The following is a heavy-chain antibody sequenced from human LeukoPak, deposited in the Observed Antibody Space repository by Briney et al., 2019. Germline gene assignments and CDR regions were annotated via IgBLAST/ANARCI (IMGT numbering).Heavy chain of an antibody. CDR3: ARGITGTTTLSDAFDI. CDR1: GFTFSSYS. D-gene: IGHD1-20*01. V-gene: IGHV3-21*01. J-gene: IGHJ3*02. Sequence: GGSLRLSCAASGFTFSSYSMNWVRQAPGKGLEWVSSISSSSSYIYYADSVKGRSTISRDNAKNSLYLQMNSLRAEDTAVYYCARGITGTTTLSDAFDIWGQGTMVTVSS. CDR2: ISSSSSYI.